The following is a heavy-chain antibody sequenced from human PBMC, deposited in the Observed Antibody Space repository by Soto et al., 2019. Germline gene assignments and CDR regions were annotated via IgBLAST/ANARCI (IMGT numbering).Heavy chain of an antibody. Sequence: QLQLQESGPGLVKPSETLSLTCTVSGGSISTSYYWGWIRQPPGKGLEWIGSIYYSGSTYYNPSLKSRVTISVDTSKNQFPLKLSSVTAADTAVYYCATPWFGDGDYWGQGTLVTVSS. CDR1: GGSISTSYY. D-gene: IGHD3-10*01. CDR2: IYYSGST. J-gene: IGHJ4*02. V-gene: IGHV4-39*01. CDR3: ATPWFGDGDY.